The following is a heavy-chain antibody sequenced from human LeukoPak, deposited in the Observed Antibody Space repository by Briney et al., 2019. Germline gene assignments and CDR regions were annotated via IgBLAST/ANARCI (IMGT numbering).Heavy chain of an antibody. D-gene: IGHD2/OR15-2a*01. Sequence: GGSLRLSCAASGLTVSSNYMSWVHQAPGKGLEWVSVIYVDGSTYYTDSVKGRFTISRDTCTNTLFLQMNSLRADDTAMYFCARDVSHRHLDYWDQGTLVTVSS. CDR3: ARDVSHRHLDY. V-gene: IGHV3-66*01. J-gene: IGHJ4*02. CDR2: IYVDGST. CDR1: GLTVSSNY.